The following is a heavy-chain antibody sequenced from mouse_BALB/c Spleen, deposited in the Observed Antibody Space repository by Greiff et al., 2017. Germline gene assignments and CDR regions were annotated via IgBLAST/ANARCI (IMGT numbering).Heavy chain of an antibody. V-gene: IGHV5-17*02. CDR2: ISSGSSTI. CDR3: ARSLNWDYWYFDV. D-gene: IGHD4-1*01. CDR1: GFTFSSFG. J-gene: IGHJ1*01. Sequence: DVMLVESGGGLVQPGGSLKLSCAASGFTFSSFGMHWVRQAPEKGLEWVAYISSGSSTIYYADTVKGRFTISRDNPKNTLFLQMTSLRSEDTAMYYCARSLNWDYWYFDVWGAGTTVTVSS.